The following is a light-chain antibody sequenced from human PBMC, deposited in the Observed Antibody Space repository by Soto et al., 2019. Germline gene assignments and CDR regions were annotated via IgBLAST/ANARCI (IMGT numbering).Light chain of an antibody. V-gene: IGKV3-11*01. CDR2: DAS. CDR3: QQRSSWPPGYT. Sequence: EIVLTQSPATLSLSPGERATLSCRASQSVSTFLAWYQQNPGQAPRLLIYDASNRATGIPARFSGSGSGTDFTLTISSLEPEDFAVYYCQQRSSWPPGYTFGQGTKLEIK. J-gene: IGKJ2*01. CDR1: QSVSTF.